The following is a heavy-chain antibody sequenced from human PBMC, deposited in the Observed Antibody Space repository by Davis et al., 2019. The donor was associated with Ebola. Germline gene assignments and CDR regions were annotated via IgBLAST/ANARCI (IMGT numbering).Heavy chain of an antibody. CDR1: GYTFTSYG. Sequence: ASVPVSCKASGYTFTSYGISWVRQAPGQGLEWMGWISAYNGNTNYAQKLQGRVTMTTDTSTSTAYMELRSLRSDDTAVYYCVPLGYCSSTSCYTGDYWGQGTLVTVSS. D-gene: IGHD2-2*02. CDR3: VPLGYCSSTSCYTGDY. J-gene: IGHJ4*02. CDR2: ISAYNGNT. V-gene: IGHV1-18*01.